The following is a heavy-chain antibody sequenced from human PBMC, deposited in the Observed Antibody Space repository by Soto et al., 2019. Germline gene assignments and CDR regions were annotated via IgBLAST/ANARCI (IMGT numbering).Heavy chain of an antibody. CDR1: GFTFSSYG. CDR2: ISYDGSNK. CDR3: AKDGLDGWGYFDY. V-gene: IGHV3-30*18. D-gene: IGHD6-19*01. J-gene: IGHJ4*02. Sequence: VQLEEFGGGVVQPGGSLRLSCAASGFTFSSYGMHWVRQAPGKGLEWVAVISYDGSNKYYADSVKGRFTISRDNSKNTLYLQMNSLRAEDTAVYYCAKDGLDGWGYFDYWGQGTLVTVSS.